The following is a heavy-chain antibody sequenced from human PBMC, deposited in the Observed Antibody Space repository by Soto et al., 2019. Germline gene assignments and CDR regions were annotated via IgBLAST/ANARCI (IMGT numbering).Heavy chain of an antibody. CDR2: INHSGST. Sequence: SETLSLTCAVYGGSFSGYYWSWIRQPPGKGLEWIGEINHSGSTNYNPSLKSRVTISVDTSKNQFSLKLSSVTAADTAVYYCANIRRDGYNYAWHDYWGQGTLVTVSS. CDR3: ANIRRDGYNYAWHDY. CDR1: GGSFSGYY. J-gene: IGHJ4*02. V-gene: IGHV4-34*01. D-gene: IGHD5-12*01.